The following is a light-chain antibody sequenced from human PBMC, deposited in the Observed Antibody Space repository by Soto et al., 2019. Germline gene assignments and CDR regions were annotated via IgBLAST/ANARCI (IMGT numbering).Light chain of an antibody. CDR3: QQYDNLPPYT. J-gene: IGKJ3*01. V-gene: IGKV1-33*01. CDR1: QDISNH. Sequence: QMTQSPSSLSASVGDRVTITCQASQDISNHLNWYQQKPGKAPKLLIYDASNLETGVPSRFSGSGSVTDFTFTISSLQPEDFATYYCQQYDNLPPYTFGPGTKVDIK. CDR2: DAS.